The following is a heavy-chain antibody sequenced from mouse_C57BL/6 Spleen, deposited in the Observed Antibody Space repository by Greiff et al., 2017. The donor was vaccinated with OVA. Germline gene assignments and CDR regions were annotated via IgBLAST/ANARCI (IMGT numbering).Heavy chain of an antibody. D-gene: IGHD2-5*01. V-gene: IGHV14-4*01. Sequence: EVQLVESGAELVRPGASVKLSCTASGFNIKDDYMHWVKQRPEQGLEWIGWIDPENGDTEYASKFQGKATITADTSSNTAYLQLSSLTSEDTAVYYCTKDSNYVGAYWGQGTLVTVSA. CDR2: IDPENGDT. CDR1: GFNIKDDY. J-gene: IGHJ3*01. CDR3: TKDSNYVGAY.